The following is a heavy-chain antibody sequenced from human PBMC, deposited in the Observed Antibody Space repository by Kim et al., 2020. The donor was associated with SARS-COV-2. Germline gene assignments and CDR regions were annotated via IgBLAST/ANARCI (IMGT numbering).Heavy chain of an antibody. CDR1: GFNFNKYW. CDR3: ARDHWGPDY. D-gene: IGHD7-27*01. Sequence: GGSLRLSCAVSGFNFNKYWMSWVRQAPGGGLEWVANINQGGSAKYYVESVKGRFIISRDNAKNSLYLQMNSLRVEDTAVYSCARDHWGPDYWGQGTLVTVSS. J-gene: IGHJ4*02. CDR2: INQGGSAK. V-gene: IGHV3-7*03.